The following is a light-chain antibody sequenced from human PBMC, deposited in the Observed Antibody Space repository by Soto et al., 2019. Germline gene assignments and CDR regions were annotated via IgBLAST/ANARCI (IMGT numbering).Light chain of an antibody. Sequence: DIQMTQSPSTLSASVGGRVTITCRARQSISSWLAWYQQKPGKAPKLLIYDASSLESGVPSRFSGSGSGTEFTLTISSLHPDDFATYYCQQYNTYSRTFGQGTKVEIK. CDR1: QSISSW. J-gene: IGKJ1*01. V-gene: IGKV1-5*01. CDR3: QQYNTYSRT. CDR2: DAS.